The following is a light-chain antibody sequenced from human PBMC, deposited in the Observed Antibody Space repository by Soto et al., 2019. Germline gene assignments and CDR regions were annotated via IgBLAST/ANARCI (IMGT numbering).Light chain of an antibody. CDR3: QQYDSSPRT. CDR1: QSVSSSF. Sequence: EIVLTQSPGTLSLSPGERATLSCVASQSVSSSFLAWYQQKPGQAPRLLIYGASNRATDIPDRFSGSGSGTDFTLTISRLEPEDFAVYYCQQYDSSPRTFGQGTKVEIK. V-gene: IGKV3-20*01. J-gene: IGKJ1*01. CDR2: GAS.